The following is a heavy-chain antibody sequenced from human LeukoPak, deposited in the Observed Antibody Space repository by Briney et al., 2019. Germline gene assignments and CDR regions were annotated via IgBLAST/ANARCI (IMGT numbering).Heavy chain of an antibody. D-gene: IGHD6-13*01. V-gene: IGHV3-33*01. CDR2: IWYDGSNK. CDR3: ARGRMSAAGGSDY. CDR1: GFTFSSYG. J-gene: IGHJ4*02. Sequence: GGSLRLSCAASGFTFSSYGMHWVRQAPGKGLEWVAVIWYDGSNKYYADSVKGRFTISRDNSKNTLYLQMGSLRAEDMAVYYCARGRMSAAGGSDYWGQGTLVTVSS.